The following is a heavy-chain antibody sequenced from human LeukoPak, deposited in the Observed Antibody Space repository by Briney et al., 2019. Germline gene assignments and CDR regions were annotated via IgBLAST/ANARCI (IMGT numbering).Heavy chain of an antibody. CDR2: INHSGST. Sequence: SETLSLTCAVYGGSFSGYYWSWIRQPPGKGLEWIGEINHSGSTNYNPSLKSRVSISLDTSKNQFSLKLSSVTAADTAAYYCARAISGSYRRGGFFQYWGQGTLATVSS. CDR1: GGSFSGYY. J-gene: IGHJ1*01. V-gene: IGHV4-34*01. CDR3: ARAISGSYRRGGFFQY. D-gene: IGHD1-26*01.